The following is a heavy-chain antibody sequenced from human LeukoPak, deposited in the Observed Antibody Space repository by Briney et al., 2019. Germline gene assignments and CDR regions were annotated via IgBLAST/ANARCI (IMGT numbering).Heavy chain of an antibody. V-gene: IGHV3-30*18. J-gene: IGHJ4*02. Sequence: GGSLRLSCAASGFTFSSYGMHWVRQAPGKGLEWVAVISYEGSNKYYADSVKGRFTISRDNSKNTLYLQMNSLRAEDTAVYYCAKEYYGDYNSLDYWGQGTLVTVSS. CDR2: ISYEGSNK. D-gene: IGHD4-17*01. CDR1: GFTFSSYG. CDR3: AKEYYGDYNSLDY.